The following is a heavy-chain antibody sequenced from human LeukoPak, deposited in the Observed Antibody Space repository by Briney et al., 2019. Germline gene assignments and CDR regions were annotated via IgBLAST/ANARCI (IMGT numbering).Heavy chain of an antibody. CDR3: ARVMVRGVPDAFDI. Sequence: PGGSLRLSCTTSGFTFGDYAMSWFRQAPGKGLEWVSVIYSGGSTYYADSVKGRFTISRDNSKNTLYLQMNSLRAEDTAVYYCARVMVRGVPDAFDIWGQGTMVTVSS. D-gene: IGHD3-10*01. V-gene: IGHV3-66*02. J-gene: IGHJ3*02. CDR2: IYSGGST. CDR1: GFTFGDYA.